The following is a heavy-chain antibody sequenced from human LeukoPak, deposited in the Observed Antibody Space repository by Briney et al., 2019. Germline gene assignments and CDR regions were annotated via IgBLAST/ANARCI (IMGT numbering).Heavy chain of an antibody. V-gene: IGHV4-4*07. Sequence: SETLSLTCTVSGGSISSYYWSWIRQPAGKGLEWIGRIYTSGSTNYNPSLKSRVTMSVDTSKNQFSLKLSSVTAADTAVYYCASDGSYYYDSSDRRYFDYWGQGTLVTVSS. D-gene: IGHD3-22*01. CDR1: GGSISSYY. CDR2: IYTSGST. CDR3: ASDGSYYYDSSDRRYFDY. J-gene: IGHJ4*02.